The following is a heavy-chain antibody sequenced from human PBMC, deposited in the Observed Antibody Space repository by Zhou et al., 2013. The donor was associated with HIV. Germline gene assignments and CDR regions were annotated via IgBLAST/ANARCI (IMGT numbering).Heavy chain of an antibody. D-gene: IGHD3-10*01. V-gene: IGHV1-2*02. CDR3: ARVYGSGSQRDWFDP. CDR1: GYTLSAYY. J-gene: IGHJ5*02. CDR2: INPSSGET. Sequence: QVQLVQSGAEVKNPGTSVKVSCKASGYTLSAYYLHWVRQAPGQGLEWMGWINPSSGETKIAQKFQGRVTMTRDTSVNMAYMELSRLRTDDTAVYYCARVYGSGSQRDWFDPWGQGTLVTVSS.